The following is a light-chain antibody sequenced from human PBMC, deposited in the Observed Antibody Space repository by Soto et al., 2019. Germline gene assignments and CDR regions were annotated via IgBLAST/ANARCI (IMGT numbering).Light chain of an antibody. V-gene: IGLV1-40*01. Sequence: QSVLTQPPSVSGAPGPGVTISCTGSCSNIGAGYDVHWYQQLPGTAPKLLIYGNSNRPSGVPDRLSGSNSGTSASLAITGLQAEDDADYSFQSYATSQSGYVFGTGTKVTVL. CDR2: GNS. CDR1: CSNIGAGYD. J-gene: IGLJ1*01. CDR3: QSYATSQSGYV.